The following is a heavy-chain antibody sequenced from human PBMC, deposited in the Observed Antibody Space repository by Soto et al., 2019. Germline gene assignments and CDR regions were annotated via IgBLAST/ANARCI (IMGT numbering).Heavy chain of an antibody. Sequence: QLQLQESGPGLVKPSETLSLTCTVSGGSISSSSYYWGWIRQPPGKGLEWIGSIYYSGSTYYNPSIKSRVTISVDTSKNQFSLKLSSVTAADTAVYYCARQGVYGDYLLAYWGQGTLVTVSS. J-gene: IGHJ4*02. D-gene: IGHD4-17*01. V-gene: IGHV4-39*01. CDR1: GGSISSSSYY. CDR2: IYYSGST. CDR3: ARQGVYGDYLLAY.